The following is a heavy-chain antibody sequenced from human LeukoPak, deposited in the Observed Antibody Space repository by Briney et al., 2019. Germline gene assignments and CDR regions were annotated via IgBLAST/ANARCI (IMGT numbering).Heavy chain of an antibody. D-gene: IGHD1-26*01. V-gene: IGHV1-18*01. Sequence: ASVKVSCKASGYTFTTYGINWVRQAPGQGLEWLGWISGYNGKTKYAQKLQGRVSMTTDTSTSTAYMDLGSLRSDDSAVYYCATMRASNAGDYFDYWGQGTLVTVSS. CDR2: ISGYNGKT. CDR3: ATMRASNAGDYFDY. CDR1: GYTFTTYG. J-gene: IGHJ4*02.